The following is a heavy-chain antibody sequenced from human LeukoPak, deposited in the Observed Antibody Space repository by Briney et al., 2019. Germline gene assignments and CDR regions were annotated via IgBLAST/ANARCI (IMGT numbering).Heavy chain of an antibody. CDR1: GYSFTSYW. J-gene: IGHJ6*03. D-gene: IGHD6-13*01. CDR2: IYPGDSET. Sequence: GESLKISCKGSGYSFTSYWIGWVRQIPGKGLEWMGIIYPGDSETRYSPSFQGQVTISADKSISTAYLQWSSLKASDTAMYYCARLVAAGIRFHYYYYMDVWGKGTTVTVSS. CDR3: ARLVAAGIRFHYYYYMDV. V-gene: IGHV5-51*01.